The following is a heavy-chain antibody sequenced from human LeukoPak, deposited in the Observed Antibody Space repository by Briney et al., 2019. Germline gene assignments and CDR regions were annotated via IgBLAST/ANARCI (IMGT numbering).Heavy chain of an antibody. CDR2: IFSSGSP. V-gene: IGHV4-59*08. CDR1: GGSITGYY. J-gene: IGHJ5*02. CDR3: ARLTKFLTTYYPTP. Sequence: SETLSLTCTVSGGSITGYYWSGIRQPPGGGLEWVGYIFSSGSPNYNPSLKSRVTISLDTSKSQFSLKLISVTASDTAVYYCARLTKFLTTYYPTPWGQGTLVTVSS. D-gene: IGHD2/OR15-2a*01.